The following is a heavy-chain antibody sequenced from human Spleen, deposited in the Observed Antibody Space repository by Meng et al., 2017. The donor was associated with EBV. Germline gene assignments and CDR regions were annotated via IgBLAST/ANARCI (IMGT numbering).Heavy chain of an antibody. CDR3: ARAGGEKPVDY. D-gene: IGHD7-27*01. Sequence: VMLVGSRGGLIQHGGCPGLSFEAFGFFVSSKYMSCVRQAPGKGLWWVSVIYSGGSTYSADSVKGRFTISRDNSKNTVNLKMTSLRDEDTAMYYCARAGGEKPVDYWGQGALVTVSS. CDR2: IYSGGST. J-gene: IGHJ4*02. CDR1: GFFVSSKY. V-gene: IGHV3-53*01.